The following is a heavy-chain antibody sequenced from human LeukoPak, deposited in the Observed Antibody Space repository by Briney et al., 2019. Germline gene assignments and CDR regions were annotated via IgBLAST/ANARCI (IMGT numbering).Heavy chain of an antibody. CDR1: GYRFTNYW. Sequence: GESLQISCQGSGYRFTNYWIGWVRPMPGKGVAGMGIIYPGESETRYSPSFQGQVTISADKSISTSYLQWSSLKASDTAMYYCARRRDVYRGSYYPFDYWGQGTLVTVSS. CDR3: ARRRDVYRGSYYPFDY. CDR2: IYPGESET. V-gene: IGHV5-51*01. D-gene: IGHD1-26*01. J-gene: IGHJ4*02.